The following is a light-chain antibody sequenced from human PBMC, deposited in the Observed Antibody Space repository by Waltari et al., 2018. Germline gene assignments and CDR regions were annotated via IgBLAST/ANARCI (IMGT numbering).Light chain of an antibody. CDR2: DVS. V-gene: IGLV2-14*01. CDR3: NSYSGSSSWV. Sequence: QSALTQPTSVPGSPGQSITISCTGPSRDVGFYNYVSWYPQYPGKVPQLLIYDVSDRPSGVSSRFSGSKSGNTASLTISGLQADDEADYYCNSYSGSSSWVFGGGTKLTVL. J-gene: IGLJ3*02. CDR1: SRDVGFYNY.